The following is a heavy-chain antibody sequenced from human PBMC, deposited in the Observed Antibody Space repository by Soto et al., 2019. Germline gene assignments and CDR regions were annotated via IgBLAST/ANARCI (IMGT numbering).Heavy chain of an antibody. CDR2: IFYSGST. Sequence: QVQLQDSGPGLVKPPETLSLRCTVSGGSVSSDSNYWSWFRQPPGKGLEWIGCIFYSGSTNYNPSLKSRVTMSEDTSKNHFSLKLNSVTAADTAVYYCARERGGSNSCSHYYGMDVWGQGTTVTVSS. J-gene: IGHJ6*02. V-gene: IGHV4-61*03. CDR3: ARERGGSNSCSHYYGMDV. CDR1: GGSVSSDSNY. D-gene: IGHD2-2*01.